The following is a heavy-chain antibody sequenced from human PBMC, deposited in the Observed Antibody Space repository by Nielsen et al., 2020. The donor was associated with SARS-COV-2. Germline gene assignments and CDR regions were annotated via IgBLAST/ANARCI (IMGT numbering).Heavy chain of an antibody. CDR1: GFTFDDYA. D-gene: IGHD1-26*01. V-gene: IGHV3-9*01. CDR2: ISWNSGSI. CDR3: AREDSWELLRTYDALDI. J-gene: IGHJ3*02. Sequence: SLKISCAASGFTFDDYAMHWVRQAPGKGLEWVSGISWNSGSIAYADSVKGRFTISRDNAKNTLYLQMTSLRTEDTAVYYCAREDSWELLRTYDALDIWGQGTMVSVSS.